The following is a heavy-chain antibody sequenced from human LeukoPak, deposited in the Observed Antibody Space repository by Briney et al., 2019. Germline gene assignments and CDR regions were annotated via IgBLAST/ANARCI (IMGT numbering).Heavy chain of an antibody. CDR1: GFTFSSYG. Sequence: ASVKVSCTASGFTFSSYGISWGRQGPGQGLEWMGWISAYNGKTNYAQKFQGRVTMTTDTSTSTAYMDLRSLRSDDTAVYYCARGGALTSFDSWGQGTLITVSS. CDR2: ISAYNGKT. CDR3: ARGGALTSFDS. V-gene: IGHV1-18*01. J-gene: IGHJ4*02. D-gene: IGHD1-26*01.